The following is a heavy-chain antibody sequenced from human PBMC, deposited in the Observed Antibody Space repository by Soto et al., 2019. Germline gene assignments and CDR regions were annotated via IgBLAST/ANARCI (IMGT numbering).Heavy chain of an antibody. CDR1: GFTFSSYW. Sequence: GGSLRLSCAASGFTFSSYWMSWVRQAPGKGLEWVANIKRDGTEIYYVDSVKGRFTISRDNAKNSLYLQMNSLRAEDTAVYYCARLVSAAANDYWGQGALVTVSS. J-gene: IGHJ4*02. D-gene: IGHD1-26*01. CDR3: ARLVSAAANDY. V-gene: IGHV3-7*04. CDR2: IKRDGTEI.